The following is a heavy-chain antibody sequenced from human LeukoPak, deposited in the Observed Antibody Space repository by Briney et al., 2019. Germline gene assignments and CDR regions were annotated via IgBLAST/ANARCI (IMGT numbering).Heavy chain of an antibody. CDR3: AKGRSITMIVVVMRADAFDI. CDR1: GFTFSSYW. J-gene: IGHJ3*02. D-gene: IGHD3-22*01. CDR2: ISWNSGSI. V-gene: IGHV3-9*01. Sequence: GGSLRLSCAASGFTFSSYWMSWVRQAPGKGLEWVSGISWNSGSIGYADSVKGRFTISRDNAKNSLYLQMNSLRAEDTALYYCAKGRSITMIVVVMRADAFDIWGQGTMVTVSS.